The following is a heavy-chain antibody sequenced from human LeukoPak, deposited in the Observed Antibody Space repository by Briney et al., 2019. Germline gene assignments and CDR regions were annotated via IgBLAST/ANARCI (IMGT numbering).Heavy chain of an antibody. CDR2: IYHSGST. V-gene: IGHV4-38-2*01. CDR1: GYSISSGYY. J-gene: IGHJ4*02. D-gene: IGHD3-3*01. CDR3: ATAKLRFLEWLFD. Sequence: SETLSLTCAVSGYSISSGYYWGWIRQPPGKGLERIGSIYHSGSTYYNPSLKSRVTISVDTSKNQFSLKLSSVTAADTAVYYCATAKLRFLEWLFDWGQGTLVTVSS.